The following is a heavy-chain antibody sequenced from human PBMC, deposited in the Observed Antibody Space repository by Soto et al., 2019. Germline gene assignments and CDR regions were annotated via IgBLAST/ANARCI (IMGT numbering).Heavy chain of an antibody. V-gene: IGHV3-9*01. CDR3: AKDISTYHDSGSRFDF. CDR2: ISWNGGSL. Sequence: PGGSLRLSCEVSGFTFDDYAMHWVRQSPGKGLEWVSGISWNGGSLDYADSVRGRFTISRDNAKNALYLQMNGLRSEDTALYYCAKDISTYHDSGSRFDFWGQGTLVTVSS. J-gene: IGHJ4*02. CDR1: GFTFDDYA. D-gene: IGHD3-10*01.